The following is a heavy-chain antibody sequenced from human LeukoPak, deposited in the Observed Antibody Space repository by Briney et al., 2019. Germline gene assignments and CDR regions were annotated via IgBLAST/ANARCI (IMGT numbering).Heavy chain of an antibody. Sequence: ASVKVSCKASGYTFTDYYMHWVRQAPGQGLEWMGWINPNSGGTNYAQKFQGRVTMTRDTSISTAYMELSRLRSDDTAVYYCARARPAALQSWFDPWGQGTLVTVSS. CDR2: INPNSGGT. V-gene: IGHV1-2*02. D-gene: IGHD2-2*01. CDR1: GYTFTDYY. CDR3: ARARPAALQSWFDP. J-gene: IGHJ5*02.